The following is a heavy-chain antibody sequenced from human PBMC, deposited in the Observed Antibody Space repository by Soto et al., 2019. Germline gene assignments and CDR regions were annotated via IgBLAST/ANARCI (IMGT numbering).Heavy chain of an antibody. J-gene: IGHJ2*01. CDR1: GGSISSGGYY. Sequence: SETLSLTCTVSGGSISSGGYYWSWIRQHPGKGLEWIGYIYYSGSTYYNPSLKSRVTISVDTSKNQFSLKLSSVTAADTAVYYCARVFSDIVVVVAAIGVPDWYFDLWGRGTLVTVSS. CDR3: ARVFSDIVVVVAAIGVPDWYFDL. CDR2: IYYSGST. V-gene: IGHV4-31*03. D-gene: IGHD2-15*01.